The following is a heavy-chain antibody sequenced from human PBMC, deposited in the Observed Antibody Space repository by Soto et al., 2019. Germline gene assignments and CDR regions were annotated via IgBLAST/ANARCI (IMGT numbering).Heavy chain of an antibody. CDR1: GYTFTGYF. Sequence: ASVKVSCKASGYTFTGYFMHWVRQAPGQRLEWMGWINAGNGNTKYSQKFQGRVTITRDTSASIADMELSSLRSEDTAVYYCARGLGISTSDYWGQGTLVTVSS. V-gene: IGHV1-3*01. D-gene: IGHD3-10*01. CDR3: ARGLGISTSDY. J-gene: IGHJ4*02. CDR2: INAGNGNT.